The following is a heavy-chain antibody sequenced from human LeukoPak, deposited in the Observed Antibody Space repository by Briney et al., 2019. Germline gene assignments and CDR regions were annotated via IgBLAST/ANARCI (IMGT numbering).Heavy chain of an antibody. V-gene: IGHV4-59*01. CDR3: ARGYSSSWPRMDV. D-gene: IGHD6-13*01. Sequence: SETLSLTCTVSGGSISSYYWSWIRQPPGKGLEWIGYIYYSGSTNYNPSPKSRVTISVDTSKNQFSLKLSSVTAADTAVYYCARGYSSSWPRMDVWGKGTTVTISS. CDR2: IYYSGST. J-gene: IGHJ6*04. CDR1: GGSISSYY.